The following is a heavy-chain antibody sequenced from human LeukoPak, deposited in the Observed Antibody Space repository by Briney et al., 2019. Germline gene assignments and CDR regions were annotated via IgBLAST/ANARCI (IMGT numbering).Heavy chain of an antibody. CDR2: IYYTGNT. D-gene: IGHD3/OR15-3a*01. J-gene: IGHJ4*02. V-gene: IGHV4-39*01. Sequence: SETLSLTCTVPGGSISSSSYYWGWIRQPPGKGLESIGSIYYTGNTYYNASLKSRVTISIDTSKNQISLRLTSVTATDTAVYYCARQTGSGLFILPGGQGTLVTVSS. CDR1: GGSISSSSYY. CDR3: ARQTGSGLFILP.